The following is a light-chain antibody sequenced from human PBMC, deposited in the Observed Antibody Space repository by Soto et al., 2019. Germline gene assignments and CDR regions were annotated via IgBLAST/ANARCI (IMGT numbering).Light chain of an antibody. CDR1: QSVSSY. Sequence: EIVLTQSPDTLSLSPGERATLSCRASQSVSSYLAWYQQKPGQAPRLLIYDASNRATGIPARFSGSGSGTDFTLTISSLEPEDFAVYYCQQRSNSFGGGTKVEIK. J-gene: IGKJ4*01. V-gene: IGKV3-11*01. CDR3: QQRSNS. CDR2: DAS.